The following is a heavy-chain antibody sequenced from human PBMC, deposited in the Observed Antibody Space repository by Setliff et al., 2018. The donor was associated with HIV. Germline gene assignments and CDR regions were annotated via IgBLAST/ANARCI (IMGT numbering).Heavy chain of an antibody. V-gene: IGHV4-39*07. J-gene: IGHJ4*02. CDR1: SGSINSRSYY. Sequence: SETLSLTCTVSSGSINSRSYYWGWVRQPPGKGLEWIGTIYYSGSTYYNPSLKSRVTITADTSTDTAYMELSSLRSEDTAVYYCATAPRVRLGVLSESFDYWGQGTLVTVSS. CDR3: ATAPRVRLGVLSESFDY. CDR2: IYYSGST. D-gene: IGHD1-1*01.